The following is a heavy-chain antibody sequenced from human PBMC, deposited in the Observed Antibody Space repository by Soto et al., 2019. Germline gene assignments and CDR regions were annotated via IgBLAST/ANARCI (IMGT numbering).Heavy chain of an antibody. CDR1: GYTFATYA. J-gene: IGHJ4*02. CDR2: ISAGNGNT. V-gene: IGHV1-3*01. D-gene: IGHD3-10*01. Sequence: QVQLVQSGAEVKKHGASVKVSCKASGYTFATYAMQWVRQAPGQRLEWMGWISAGNGNTKHSQKFQGRVTITRDTSASTAYMELSSLRSEDTAVYYCARVNAELDYWGQGTLVTVSS. CDR3: ARVNAELDY.